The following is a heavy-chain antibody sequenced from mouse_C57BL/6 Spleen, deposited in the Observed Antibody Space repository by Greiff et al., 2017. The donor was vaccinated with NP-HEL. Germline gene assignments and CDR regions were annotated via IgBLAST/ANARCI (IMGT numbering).Heavy chain of an antibody. CDR1: GYTFTSYT. CDR3: ARSKTGYYAMDY. V-gene: IGHV1-4*01. Sequence: LEESGAELARPGASVKMSCKASGYTFTSYTMHWVKQRPGQGLEWIGYINPSSGYTKYNQKFKDKATLTADKSSSTAYMQLSSLTSEDSAVYYCARSKTGYYAMDYWGQGTSVTVSS. J-gene: IGHJ4*01. D-gene: IGHD4-1*01. CDR2: INPSSGYT.